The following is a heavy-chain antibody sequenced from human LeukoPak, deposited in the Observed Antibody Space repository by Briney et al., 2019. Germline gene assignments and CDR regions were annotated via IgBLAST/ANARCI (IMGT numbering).Heavy chain of an antibody. Sequence: GRSLRLSCTASGFTFSSYGMHWVRQAPGKGLEWVAVIWYDGSNKYYADSVKGRFTISRDNSKNTLYLQMNSLRAEDTAVYYCARDTSIAGLDYWGQGTLVTVSS. CDR1: GFTFSSYG. J-gene: IGHJ4*02. CDR2: IWYDGSNK. CDR3: ARDTSIAGLDY. V-gene: IGHV3-33*01. D-gene: IGHD6-6*01.